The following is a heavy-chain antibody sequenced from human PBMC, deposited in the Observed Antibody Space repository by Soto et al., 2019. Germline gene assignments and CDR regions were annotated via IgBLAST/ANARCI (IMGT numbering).Heavy chain of an antibody. CDR2: INPNSGGT. CDR3: ARERIYDPYRKNYYYYGMDV. Sequence: GASVKGSCKASGYTFTGYYMHWVRQAPGQRLEWLGWINPNSGGTNYAQKFQGWVTMTRDTSISTAYMELSRLRSDDTAVYYCARERIYDPYRKNYYYYGMDVWGQGTTVTVSS. V-gene: IGHV1-2*04. D-gene: IGHD3-3*01. CDR1: GYTFTGYY. J-gene: IGHJ6*02.